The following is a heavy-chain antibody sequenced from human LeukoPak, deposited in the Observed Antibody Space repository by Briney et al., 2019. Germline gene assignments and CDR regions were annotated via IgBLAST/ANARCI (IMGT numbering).Heavy chain of an antibody. J-gene: IGHJ6*02. Sequence: PGGSLRLSCAASGFTFSSYAMSWVRQAPGKGLEWVSAISGSGGSTYYADSVKGRFTISRDNSKNTLYLQMNSLRAEDTAVYYCAKDYGDYEGYYYYGMDVWGQGTTVTVSS. D-gene: IGHD4-17*01. CDR2: ISGSGGST. CDR1: GFTFSSYA. CDR3: AKDYGDYEGYYYYGMDV. V-gene: IGHV3-23*01.